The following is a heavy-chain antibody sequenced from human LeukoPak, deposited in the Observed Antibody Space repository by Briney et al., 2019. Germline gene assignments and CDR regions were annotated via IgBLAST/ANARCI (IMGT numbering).Heavy chain of an antibody. V-gene: IGHV3-33*01. CDR1: GFTFSSYG. J-gene: IGHJ4*02. CDR2: IWYDGSNK. CDR3: ARASWGGSSWFNPNY. D-gene: IGHD6-13*01. Sequence: GGSLRLSCAASGFTFSSYGMHWVRQAPGKGLEWVAVIWYDGSNKYYADSMKGRFTISRDNSKNTLYLQMNSLRAEDTAVYYCARASWGGSSWFNPNYWGQGTLVTVSS.